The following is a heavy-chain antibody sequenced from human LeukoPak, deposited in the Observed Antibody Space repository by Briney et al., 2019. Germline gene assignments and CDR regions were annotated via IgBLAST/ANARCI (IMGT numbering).Heavy chain of an antibody. CDR1: RFTLSRHV. CDR3: AGEATVVTGDVFDI. D-gene: IGHD4-23*01. CDR2: ISPDGGTK. V-gene: IGHV3-30*01. Sequence: GGSLRLSCPASRFTLSRHVMHWVRQTPGNGEESVALISPDGGTKYYPDSVKGRFTISRDNSKNTLGLQMNSLTAEDTAVYFCAGEATVVTGDVFDIWGQGTMVAVSS. J-gene: IGHJ3*02.